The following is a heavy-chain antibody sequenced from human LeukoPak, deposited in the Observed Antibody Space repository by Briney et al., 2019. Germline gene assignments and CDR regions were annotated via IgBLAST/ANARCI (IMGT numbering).Heavy chain of an antibody. V-gene: IGHV1-2*02. CDR2: INPNSGDT. J-gene: IGHJ4*02. CDR1: GYTFTGYY. D-gene: IGHD1-26*01. CDR3: ASSSGSSKFVPLDF. Sequence: GASVKVSCKASGYTFTGYYMHWVRQAPGQGLEWMGWINPNSGDTNYARKFQGRVTLTRDTSITTAYMELNNLKSDDTAVFYCASSSGSSKFVPLDFWGQGTLVTVSS.